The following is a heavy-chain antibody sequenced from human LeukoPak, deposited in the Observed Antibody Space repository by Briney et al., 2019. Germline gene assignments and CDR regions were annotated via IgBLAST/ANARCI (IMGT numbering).Heavy chain of an antibody. CDR3: ARGERITMIVEWDY. CDR1: GFTFSSYG. Sequence: QPGRSLRLSCAASGFTFSSYGMHWVRQAPGKGLEWVSVIYSGGSTYYADSAKGRFTISRDNAKNSLYLQMNSLRAEDTAVYYCARGERITMIVEWDYWGQGTLVTVSS. J-gene: IGHJ4*02. V-gene: IGHV3-NL1*01. CDR2: IYSGGST. D-gene: IGHD3-22*01.